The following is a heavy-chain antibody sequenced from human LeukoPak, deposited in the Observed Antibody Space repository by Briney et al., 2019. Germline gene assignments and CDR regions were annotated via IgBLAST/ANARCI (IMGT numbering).Heavy chain of an antibody. V-gene: IGHV3-74*01. CDR2: ADGGGSST. D-gene: IGHD3-22*01. CDR3: ARGPGSSGGAYVGDY. Sequence: VXQVPGXXXVWVSRADGGGSSTSYADSVKGRFSISRDNAKSTLYLQMNGLRAEDTAVYYCARGPGSSGGAYVGDYWGHGTLVTVSS. J-gene: IGHJ4*01.